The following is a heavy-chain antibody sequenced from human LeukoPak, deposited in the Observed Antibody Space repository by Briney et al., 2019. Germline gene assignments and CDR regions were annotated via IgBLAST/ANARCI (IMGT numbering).Heavy chain of an antibody. CDR2: IDTAGDT. V-gene: IGHV3-13*01. D-gene: IGHD4-17*01. J-gene: IGHJ4*02. CDR3: ARVRPSTVTSGAFDY. Sequence: GGSLRLSCAASGFTFSSYDMHWVRQATGKGLEWVSGIDTAGDTYYPGSVKGRFTISRENAKNSLHLQMNSLRAGDTAVYYCARVRPSTVTSGAFDYWGQGTLVTVSS. CDR1: GFTFSSYD.